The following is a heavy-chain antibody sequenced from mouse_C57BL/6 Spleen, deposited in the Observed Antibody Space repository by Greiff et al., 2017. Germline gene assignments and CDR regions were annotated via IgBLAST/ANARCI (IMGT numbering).Heavy chain of an antibody. CDR1: GYTFTSYG. D-gene: IGHD2-5*01. V-gene: IGHV1-81*01. CDR3: ARGDSNYSPAWFAY. Sequence: VQLQQSGAELARPGASVKLSCKASGYTFTSYGISWVKQSTGQGLEWIGEIYPRSGNTYYNEKFKGKATLTADKSSSTAYMELRSLTSEDAAVYFCARGDSNYSPAWFAYGGQGTLVTVSA. J-gene: IGHJ3*01. CDR2: IYPRSGNT.